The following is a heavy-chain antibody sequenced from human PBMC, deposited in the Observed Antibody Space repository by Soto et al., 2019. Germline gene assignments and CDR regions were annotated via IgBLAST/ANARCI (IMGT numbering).Heavy chain of an antibody. D-gene: IGHD3-16*02. V-gene: IGHV3-21*01. J-gene: IGHJ4*02. CDR3: ARDRSDYVWGSYRDFDY. Sequence: PGGSLRLSCAASGFTFSSYAMSWVRQAPGKGLEWVSSISSSSTNIYYADSVKGRFTISRDNAKNSLYLQLNSLRAEDTAVYYCARDRSDYVWGSYRDFDYWGQGTLVTVSS. CDR1: GFTFSSYA. CDR2: ISSSSTNI.